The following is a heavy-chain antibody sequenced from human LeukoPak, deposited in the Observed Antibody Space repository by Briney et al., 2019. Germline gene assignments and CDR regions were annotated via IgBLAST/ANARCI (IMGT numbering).Heavy chain of an antibody. V-gene: IGHV1-2*02. CDR3: AVELLGGGIEIASISGWFDP. CDR2: INPNSGGT. D-gene: IGHD5-24*01. J-gene: IGHJ5*02. CDR1: GSIFTSYY. Sequence: ASVKVSCKASGSIFTSYYIHWVRQAPGQGLEWMGWINPNSGGTNYAQKFQGRVTMTRDTTISTAYMELSRLRSDDTAEYYWAVELLGGGIEIASISGWFDPWGQGTLVTVSS.